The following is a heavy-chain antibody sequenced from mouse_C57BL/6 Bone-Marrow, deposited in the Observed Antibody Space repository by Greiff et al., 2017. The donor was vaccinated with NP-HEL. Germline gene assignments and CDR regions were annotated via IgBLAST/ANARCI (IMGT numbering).Heavy chain of an antibody. V-gene: IGHV1-81*01. J-gene: IGHJ3*01. Sequence: QVQLQQSGAELARPGASVKLSCKASGYTFTSYGISWVKQRTGQGLEWIGEIYPRSGNTYYNEKFKGKATLTADKSSSTAYMQLSSLTSEDSAVYFCARQGLYYYGSSPAWFAYWGQGTLVTVSA. D-gene: IGHD1-1*01. CDR1: GYTFTSYG. CDR3: ARQGLYYYGSSPAWFAY. CDR2: IYPRSGNT.